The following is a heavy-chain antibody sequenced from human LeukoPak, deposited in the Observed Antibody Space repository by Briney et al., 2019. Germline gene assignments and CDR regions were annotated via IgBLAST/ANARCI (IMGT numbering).Heavy chain of an antibody. Sequence: PGGSLRLSCAASGFTVSSNYMSWVRQAPGKGLEWVSVIYSGGSTYYADSVKGRFPISRDNSKNTLYLQMNSLRAEDTAVYYCASGNREAAFDIWGQGTMVTVSS. V-gene: IGHV3-66*02. CDR1: GFTVSSNY. D-gene: IGHD1/OR15-1a*01. J-gene: IGHJ3*02. CDR2: IYSGGST. CDR3: ASGNREAAFDI.